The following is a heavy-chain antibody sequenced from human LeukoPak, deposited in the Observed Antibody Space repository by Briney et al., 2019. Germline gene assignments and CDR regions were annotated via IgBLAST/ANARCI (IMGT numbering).Heavy chain of an antibody. J-gene: IGHJ4*02. CDR2: ISCSGGST. Sequence: GGSLKLSCAASGFTFSSYAMSWVRQAPGKGLEWVSAISCSGGSTYYADSVKGRFTISRDNSKNTLYLQMNSLRAEDTAVYYCAKAGAVVVVAAKYFDYWGQGTLVTVAS. CDR3: AKAGAVVVVAAKYFDY. CDR1: GFTFSSYA. D-gene: IGHD2-15*01. V-gene: IGHV3-23*01.